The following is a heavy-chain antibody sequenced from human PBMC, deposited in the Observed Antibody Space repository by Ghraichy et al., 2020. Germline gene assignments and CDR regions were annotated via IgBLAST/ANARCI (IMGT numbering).Heavy chain of an antibody. CDR1: GFSLSTSGMC. J-gene: IGHJ4*02. CDR2: IDWDDDK. CDR3: ARTLLYCTNGVCYLYYFDY. V-gene: IGHV2-70*01. Sequence: QTLSLTCTFSGFSLSTSGMCVSWIRQPPGKALEWLALIDWDDDKYYSTSLKTRLTISKDTSKNQVVLTMTNMDPVDTATYYCARTLLYCTNGVCYLYYFDYWGQGTLVTVSS. D-gene: IGHD2-8*01.